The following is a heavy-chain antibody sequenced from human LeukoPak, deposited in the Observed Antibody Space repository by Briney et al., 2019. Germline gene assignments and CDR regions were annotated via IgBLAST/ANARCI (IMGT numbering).Heavy chain of an antibody. CDR3: AKCGNYYGSGSYLFDY. V-gene: IGHV3-30*18. D-gene: IGHD3-10*01. J-gene: IGHJ4*02. CDR1: GFTFSSYG. Sequence: GGSRRLSCAAPGFTFSSYGMHWVRQAPGKGLEGVAVISYDGSNKYYADSVKGRFTISRDNSKNTLYLQMNSLRAEDTAVYYCAKCGNYYGSGSYLFDYWGQGTLVTVSS. CDR2: ISYDGSNK.